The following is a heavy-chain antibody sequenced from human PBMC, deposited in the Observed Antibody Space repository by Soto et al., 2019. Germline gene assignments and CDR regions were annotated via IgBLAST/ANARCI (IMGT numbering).Heavy chain of an antibody. Sequence: PGESLKISCKGSGYSFTSYWISWARQMPGKCLEWMGRIDPSDSYTNYIPYCQGHVNSSADKSISTAYIQWSRLKASDTAMYYCASQRVVPAAIPYYYYGMDVWGQGTTVTVSS. CDR1: GYSFTSYW. V-gene: IGHV5-10-1*01. J-gene: IGHJ6*02. CDR3: ASQRVVPAAIPYYYYGMDV. CDR2: IDPSDSYT. D-gene: IGHD2-2*01.